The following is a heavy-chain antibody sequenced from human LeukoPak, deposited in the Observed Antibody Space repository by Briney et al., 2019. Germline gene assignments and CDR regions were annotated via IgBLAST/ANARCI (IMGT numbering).Heavy chain of an antibody. CDR1: GYTFTSYG. CDR3: ARVGVYYGDYVFDP. CDR2: IIPIFGTA. V-gene: IGHV1-69*13. Sequence: GASVKVSCKASGYTFTSYGISWVRQAPGQGLEWMGGIIPIFGTANYAQKFQGRVTITADESTSTAYMELSSLRSEDTAVHYCARVGVYYGDYVFDPWGQGTLVTVSS. D-gene: IGHD4-17*01. J-gene: IGHJ5*02.